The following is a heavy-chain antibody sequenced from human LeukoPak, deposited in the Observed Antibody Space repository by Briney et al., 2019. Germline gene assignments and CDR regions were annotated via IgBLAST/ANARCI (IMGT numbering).Heavy chain of an antibody. CDR2: INSDGSSR. D-gene: IGHD6-19*01. CDR1: GFTFSSYW. J-gene: IGHJ6*03. CDR3: GRYGLGYYYMDV. V-gene: IGHV3-74*01. Sequence: GGSLRLSCAASGFTFSSYWMHWVRQAPGKGLVWVSRINSDGSSRSYADSVKGRFTISRDNAKNSLYLQMNSLRAEDTAVYYCGRYGLGYYYMDVWGKGTTVTVSS.